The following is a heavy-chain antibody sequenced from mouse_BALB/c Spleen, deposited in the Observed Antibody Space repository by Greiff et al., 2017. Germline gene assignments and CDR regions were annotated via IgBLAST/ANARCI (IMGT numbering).Heavy chain of an antibody. D-gene: IGHD1-1*01. V-gene: IGHV7-3*02. CDR3: AREGDYYGSSYCAMDY. CDR2: IRNKANGYTT. CDR1: GFTFTDYY. Sequence: EVQLVESGGGLVQPGGSLRLSCATSGFTFTDYYMSWVRQPPGKALEWLGFIRNKANGYTTEYSASVKGRFTISRDNSQSILYLQMNTLRAEDSATYYCAREGDYYGSSYCAMDYWGQGTSVTVSS. J-gene: IGHJ4*01.